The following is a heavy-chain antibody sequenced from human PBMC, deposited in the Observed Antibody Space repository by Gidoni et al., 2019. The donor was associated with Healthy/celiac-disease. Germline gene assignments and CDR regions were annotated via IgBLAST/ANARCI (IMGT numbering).Heavy chain of an antibody. Sequence: QVQLQESGPGLVKPSQTLSLTCTVSGGSISSGGYYWSWIRQHPGKGLEWIGYIYYSGSTYYNPSLKSRDTISVDTSKNQFSLKLSSGTAADTAVYYCARGLLGGVVITIVYFDYWGQGTLVTVSS. V-gene: IGHV4-31*03. CDR3: ARGLLGGVVITIVYFDY. D-gene: IGHD3-22*01. CDR2: IYYSGST. J-gene: IGHJ4*02. CDR1: GGSISSGGYY.